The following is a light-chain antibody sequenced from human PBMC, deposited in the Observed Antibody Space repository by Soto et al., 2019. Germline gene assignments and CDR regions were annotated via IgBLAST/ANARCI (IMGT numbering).Light chain of an antibody. J-gene: IGLJ2*01. V-gene: IGLV2-8*01. Sequence: QSVLTQPPSASGSPGQSVTISCTGTSSDVGANDYVSWYQQHPGKAPKLIIYEVTYRPSGVSDRFSGSKSGNTASLTISGLQAEDEADYYCSSYATNTRLFGGGTKLTVL. CDR3: SSYATNTRL. CDR2: EVT. CDR1: SSDVGANDY.